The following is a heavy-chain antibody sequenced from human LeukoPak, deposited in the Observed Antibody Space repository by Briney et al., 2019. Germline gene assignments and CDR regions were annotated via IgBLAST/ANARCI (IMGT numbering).Heavy chain of an antibody. D-gene: IGHD6-19*01. CDR1: GGSISSGDYY. CDR3: ARAMYSSGWYGDY. Sequence: SQTLSLTCTVSGGSISSGDYYWSWIRQPPGKGLEWIGYIYYSGSTYYNPSLKSRATISVDTSKNQFSLKLSTVTAADTAVYYCARAMYSSGWYGDYWGQGTLVTVSS. V-gene: IGHV4-30-4*08. CDR2: IYYSGST. J-gene: IGHJ4*02.